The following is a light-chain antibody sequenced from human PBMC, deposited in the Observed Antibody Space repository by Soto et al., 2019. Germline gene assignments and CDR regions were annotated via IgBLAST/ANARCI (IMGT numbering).Light chain of an antibody. CDR1: QSVSSN. CDR3: QHYESWPPLFT. Sequence: VLTKSAGTVSLSPGERATLSCRASQSVSSNLAWYQQKPGQAPSLFIFGASVRATGVPDRFSGSGSGTEFTLCISNLQSEDAAVYYCQHYESWPPLFTFGQGTKVDIK. J-gene: IGKJ2*01. CDR2: GAS. V-gene: IGKV3-15*01.